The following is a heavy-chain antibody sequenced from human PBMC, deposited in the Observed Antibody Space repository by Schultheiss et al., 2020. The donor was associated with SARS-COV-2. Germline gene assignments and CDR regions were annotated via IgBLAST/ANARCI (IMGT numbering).Heavy chain of an antibody. V-gene: IGHV4-34*01. J-gene: IGHJ4*02. CDR1: GGSISSYY. CDR3: ARGHVAVADTNFDY. CDR2: INHSGST. Sequence: SETLSLTCTVSGGSISSYYWSWIRQHPGKGLEWIGEINHSGSTNYNPSLKSRVTISVDTSKNQFSLQLNSVTPEDTAVYYCARGHVAVADTNFDYWGQGTLVTVSS. D-gene: IGHD6-19*01.